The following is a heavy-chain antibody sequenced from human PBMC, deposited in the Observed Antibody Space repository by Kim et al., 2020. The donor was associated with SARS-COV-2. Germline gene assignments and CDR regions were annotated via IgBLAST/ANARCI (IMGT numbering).Heavy chain of an antibody. J-gene: IGHJ5*02. Sequence: ASVKVSCKASGYSFTSYAMNWVRQAPGRGLEWMGWIDTKTGKPTYAQDFLGRFVFSLDTSVNTAYLQISSLKADDTAVYFCARAYKDDDDYFDQWGQGTLVTVSA. CDR3: ARAYKDDDDYFDQ. V-gene: IGHV7-4-1*02. CDR2: IDTKTGKP. D-gene: IGHD3-16*01. CDR1: GYSFTSYA.